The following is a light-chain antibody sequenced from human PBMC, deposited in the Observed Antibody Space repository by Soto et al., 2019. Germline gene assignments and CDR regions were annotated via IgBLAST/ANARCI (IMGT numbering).Light chain of an antibody. CDR3: QQYNNWPFT. CDR2: GAS. J-gene: IGKJ3*01. V-gene: IGKV3-15*01. CDR1: QSISSN. Sequence: EIVMTQSPATLSVSPGERATLSCRASQSISSNLAWYQQKPGQAPRLLIYGASTRATGIPATFSGSGSGTELTLTISSLQAEDVAVYYCQQYNNWPFTFGPGPNVDIK.